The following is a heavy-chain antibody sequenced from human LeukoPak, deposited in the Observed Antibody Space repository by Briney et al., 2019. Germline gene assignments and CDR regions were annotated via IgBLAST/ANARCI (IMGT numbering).Heavy chain of an antibody. CDR1: GYRFTSFY. J-gene: IGHJ4*02. CDR2: INPSGGST. CDR3: ARDKAPGNPDY. Sequence: ASVKVSCKASGYRFTSFYMHWVRQAPGQGLEWMGIINPSGGSTRYAQKFQGRLTMTRDTSTTTVYMELTSLRSEDTAIYFCARDKAPGNPDYWGQGTLVTVPS. V-gene: IGHV1-46*01.